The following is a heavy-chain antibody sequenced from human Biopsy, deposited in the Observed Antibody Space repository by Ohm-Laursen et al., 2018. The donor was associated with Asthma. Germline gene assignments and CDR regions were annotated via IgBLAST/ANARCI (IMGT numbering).Heavy chain of an antibody. CDR2: ITGDGSQK. CDR1: GFTVSTNG. V-gene: IGHV3-7*01. D-gene: IGHD3-3*01. J-gene: IGHJ4*02. CDR3: AKRRGYSDLTDFDH. Sequence: SLRLSCAASGFTVSTNGMSWGRQTPGKGLEWVATITGDGSQKFYVDSVTGRFTISRDNAKSTLYLQMNRLRTDDTAVYYCAKRRGYSDLTDFDHWGQGTLVTVSS.